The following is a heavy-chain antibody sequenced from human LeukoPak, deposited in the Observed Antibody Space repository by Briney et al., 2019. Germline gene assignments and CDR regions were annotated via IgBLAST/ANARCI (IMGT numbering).Heavy chain of an antibody. V-gene: IGHV4-34*01. J-gene: IGHJ4*02. Sequence: PSETLSLTCTVSGGSISSYYWSWIRLPPGKGLEWIGEISHSGSTNYTPSLKSRVTISVDTSKNQFSLKLSSVTAADTAVYYCARRGLWFGEITHDYWGQGTLVTVSS. D-gene: IGHD3-10*01. CDR2: ISHSGST. CDR3: ARRGLWFGEITHDY. CDR1: GGSISSYY.